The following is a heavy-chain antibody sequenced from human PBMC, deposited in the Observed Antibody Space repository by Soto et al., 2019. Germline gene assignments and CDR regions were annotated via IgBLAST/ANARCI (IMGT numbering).Heavy chain of an antibody. J-gene: IGHJ5*02. CDR1: GYAFTSYG. CDR3: ARASGSYEGWFDP. CDR2: INAGNGNT. Sequence: ASVKVSCKAPGYAFTSYGISWVRQAPGQGLEWMGWINAGNGNTKYSQKFQGRVTITRDTSTSTVYMELSSLRSEDTAVYYCARASGSYEGWFDPWGQGTLVTVSS. V-gene: IGHV1-18*01. D-gene: IGHD1-26*01.